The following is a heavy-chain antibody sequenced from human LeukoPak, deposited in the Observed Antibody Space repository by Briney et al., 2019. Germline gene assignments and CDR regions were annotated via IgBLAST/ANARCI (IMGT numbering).Heavy chain of an antibody. CDR2: IMPIFGTA. Sequence: SVKVSCKASGGTFSSYAISWVRQARGQGLVWMCRIMPIFGTANYEQKFQGRVTIITDESTSTAYMELSSLRSEDTAVYYCARGAACSGGSCHPSAMDVWGKGTTVTVSS. J-gene: IGHJ6*03. V-gene: IGHV1-69*05. CDR1: GGTFSSYA. CDR3: ARGAACSGGSCHPSAMDV. D-gene: IGHD2-15*01.